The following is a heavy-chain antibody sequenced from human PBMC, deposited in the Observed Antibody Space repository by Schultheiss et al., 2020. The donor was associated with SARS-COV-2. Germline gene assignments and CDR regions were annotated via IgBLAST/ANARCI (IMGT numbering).Heavy chain of an antibody. CDR3: ARASIVGYSLWDY. V-gene: IGHV1-2*04. D-gene: IGHD1-26*01. Sequence: ASVKVSCKASGYTFNSNYIHWVRQAPGQGLEWMGWINPNSGGTNYAQKFQGWVTMTRDTSISTAYMELSRLRSDDTAVYYCARASIVGYSLWDYWGQGILVTVSS. CDR2: INPNSGGT. CDR1: GYTFNSNY. J-gene: IGHJ4*02.